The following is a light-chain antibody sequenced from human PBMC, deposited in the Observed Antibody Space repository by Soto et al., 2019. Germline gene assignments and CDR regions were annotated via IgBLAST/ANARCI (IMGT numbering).Light chain of an antibody. CDR1: QDISNY. CDR3: LQDYNYPRT. V-gene: IGKV1-33*01. Sequence: DIPLTHSPSSLSASVGDRVTITCQASQDISNYLNWYQQKPGKAPKLLIYDASNLETGVPSRFSGSGSGTDFTLTISSLQPEDFATYYCLQDYNYPRTFGQGTKVDIK. CDR2: DAS. J-gene: IGKJ1*01.